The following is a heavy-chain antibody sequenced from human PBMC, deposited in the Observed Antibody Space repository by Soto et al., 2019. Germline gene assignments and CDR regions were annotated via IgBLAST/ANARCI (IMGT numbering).Heavy chain of an antibody. D-gene: IGHD3-10*01. CDR1: GFTFSSYA. V-gene: IGHV3-23*01. J-gene: IGHJ4*02. CDR2: ISGSGVST. Sequence: EVQLLESGGGLVQPGGSLRLSCAASGFTFSSYAMSWVRQAPGKGLEWVSAISGSGVSTYYADSVKGRVTIARDNSKNALYLQRSSLRAEDTAVYYCATAYGWFGEFDYWGQGTLVTVSS. CDR3: ATAYGWFGEFDY.